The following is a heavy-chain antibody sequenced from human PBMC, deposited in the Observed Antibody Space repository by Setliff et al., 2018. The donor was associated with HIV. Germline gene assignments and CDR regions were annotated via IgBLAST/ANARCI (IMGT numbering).Heavy chain of an antibody. CDR2: IDNSGST. CDR3: ARWHPPYGFWEEDY. Sequence: KPSETLSLTCTVSGGSISSYYWSWIRQPPGKGLEWIGYIDNSGSTNYNPSLKTRVTISVDGSKNQFSLKLKSVTAADTAVYYCARWHPPYGFWEEDYWGQGTLVTVSS. D-gene: IGHD3-10*01. J-gene: IGHJ4*02. V-gene: IGHV4-4*08. CDR1: GGSISSYY.